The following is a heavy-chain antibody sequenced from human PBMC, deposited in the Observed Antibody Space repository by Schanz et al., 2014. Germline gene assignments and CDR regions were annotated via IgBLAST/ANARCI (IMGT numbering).Heavy chain of an antibody. V-gene: IGHV3-23*01. D-gene: IGHD3-10*01. CDR1: GFAFSSYG. CDR2: IGVDGTTT. Sequence: EVQLLESGGGLVQPGGSLRLSCLASGFAFSSYGMNWLRQAPGKGLEWVSFIGVDGTTTYYADSVKGRFTISRDNSKNTLYLQMNSLRAEDTAVYYCAKGRFGELSAFDIWGHGTMVTVAS. J-gene: IGHJ3*02. CDR3: AKGRFGELSAFDI.